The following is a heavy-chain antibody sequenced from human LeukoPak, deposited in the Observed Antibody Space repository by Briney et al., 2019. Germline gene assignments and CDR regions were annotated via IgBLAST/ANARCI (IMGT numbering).Heavy chain of an antibody. Sequence: SQTLSLTCTVSGGSISSGGYYWSWLRQHPGKGLEWIGYIYYSGSTYYNPSLKSRVTISVDTSKNQFSLKLSSVTAADTAVYYCARDRSGTFWFDPWGQGTLVTVSS. CDR1: GGSISSGGYY. J-gene: IGHJ5*02. D-gene: IGHD2-15*01. CDR2: IYYSGST. CDR3: ARDRSGTFWFDP. V-gene: IGHV4-31*03.